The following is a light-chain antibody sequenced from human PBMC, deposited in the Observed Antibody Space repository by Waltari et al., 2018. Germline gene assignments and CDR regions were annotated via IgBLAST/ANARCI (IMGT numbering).Light chain of an antibody. Sequence: EIVMTQSPATLSVSPGERATLYCRASQSVSSNLAWYQQKPGQAPRLLIYGASTRATGIPARFSGSGSGTEFTLTISSLQSEDFAVYYCQQYNNWPPTFGQGTKVEIK. CDR1: QSVSSN. V-gene: IGKV3-15*01. CDR2: GAS. CDR3: QQYNNWPPT. J-gene: IGKJ1*01.